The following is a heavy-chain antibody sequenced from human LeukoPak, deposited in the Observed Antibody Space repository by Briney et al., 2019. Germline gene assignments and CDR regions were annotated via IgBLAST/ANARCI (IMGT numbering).Heavy chain of an antibody. CDR2: IKQDGNEK. CDR3: ARDRAPYGPGSYGGFDY. CDR1: GFRFNTYW. V-gene: IGHV3-7*01. Sequence: GGSLRLACAASGFRFNTYWMSWVRQAPGKGLEWVANIKQDGNEKYYADSVKGRFTISRDNGKNSLDLQMNSLRADDTAVYYCARDRAPYGPGSYGGFDYWGQGTLVTVSS. D-gene: IGHD3-10*01. J-gene: IGHJ4*02.